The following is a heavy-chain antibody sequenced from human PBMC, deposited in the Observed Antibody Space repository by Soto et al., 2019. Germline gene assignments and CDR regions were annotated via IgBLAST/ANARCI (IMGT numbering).Heavy chain of an antibody. CDR3: ARQGDAWGFDFEY. Sequence: QLQLQESGPGLVKPSETLPLTCTVSGGSITTSSYYWAWIRQSPGKGLEWIASVFYSGATYYNPSXXXRXXISADTSKNQFSLSLKSVTAADNAVYYCARQGDAWGFDFEYWGQGTLVTASS. V-gene: IGHV4-39*01. CDR1: GGSITTSSYY. CDR2: VFYSGAT. D-gene: IGHD7-27*01. J-gene: IGHJ4*02.